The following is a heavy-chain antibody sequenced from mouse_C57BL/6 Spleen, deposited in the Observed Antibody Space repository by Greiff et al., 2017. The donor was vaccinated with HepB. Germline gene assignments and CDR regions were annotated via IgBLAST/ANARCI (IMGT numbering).Heavy chain of an antibody. D-gene: IGHD2-3*01. V-gene: IGHV1-69*01. CDR1: GYTFTSYW. J-gene: IGHJ1*03. CDR3: ASDDGSWYFDV. Sequence: VQLQQSGAELVMPGASVKLSCKASGYTFTSYWMHWVKQRPGQGLEWIGEIDPSDSYTNYNQKFKGKSTLTVDKSSSTAYMQLSSLTSEDSAVYYCASDDGSWYFDVWGTGTTVTVSS. CDR2: IDPSDSYT.